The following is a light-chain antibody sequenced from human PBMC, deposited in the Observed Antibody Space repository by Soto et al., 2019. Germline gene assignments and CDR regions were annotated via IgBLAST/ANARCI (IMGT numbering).Light chain of an antibody. Sequence: VLTQSPGTLSLSPGERATLYCRASQTVYSNYLAWYQQKPGQAPRLLIYGASSRATGIPDRFSGSGSGTDFTLTISRLEPEDFAVYYCQQYGSSVSYTFGQGTKLEIK. CDR1: QTVYSNY. J-gene: IGKJ2*01. V-gene: IGKV3-20*01. CDR2: GAS. CDR3: QQYGSSVSYT.